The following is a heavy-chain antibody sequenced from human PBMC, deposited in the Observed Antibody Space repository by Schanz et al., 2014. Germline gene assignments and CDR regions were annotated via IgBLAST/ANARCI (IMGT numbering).Heavy chain of an antibody. V-gene: IGHV3-33*08. CDR2: INSDGTKR. CDR3: ARERTNYGGNSYFFDH. CDR1: GFSFGTYA. D-gene: IGHD2-21*02. Sequence: VQLVESGGGLVQPGGSLRLSCAASGFSFGTYAMSWVRQAPGKGLEWVAFINSDGTKRFYADSVKSRFTISRDNSRNTLYLQMNSLRAEDTAVYYCARERTNYGGNSYFFDHWGQGTLVIVSS. J-gene: IGHJ4*02.